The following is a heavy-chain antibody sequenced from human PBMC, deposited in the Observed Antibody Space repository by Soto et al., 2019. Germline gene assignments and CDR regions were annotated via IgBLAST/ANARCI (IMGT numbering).Heavy chain of an antibody. Sequence: SGPTLVNPTQTLTLTCTFSGFSLSTTGEGVGWIRQPPGKALEWLALIFWDDDKRYMPSLKNRVTITKDTSKNQVVLTMTNMDPADTATYYRAHRRGGVGAIGTFDSWGQGTLVTV. J-gene: IGHJ4*02. CDR3: AHRRGGVGAIGTFDS. CDR2: IFWDDDK. D-gene: IGHD1-26*01. V-gene: IGHV2-5*02. CDR1: GFSLSTTGEG.